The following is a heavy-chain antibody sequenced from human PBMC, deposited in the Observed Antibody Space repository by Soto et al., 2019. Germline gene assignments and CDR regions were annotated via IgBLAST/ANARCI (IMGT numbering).Heavy chain of an antibody. CDR3: ARDGDGRMTTNPYYYNGMDV. V-gene: IGHV4-59*01. Sequence: SETLSRSCTVSGGSLGSYYWSCIRQPPGKGLEWIGYGFYTGRDNYNASLKSRVSISLDTSNYQFSLKLSSVTAVDTAVYYCARDGDGRMTTNPYYYNGMDVWGQGNTVT. D-gene: IGHD4-4*01. J-gene: IGHJ6*02. CDR1: GGSLGSYY. CDR2: GFYTGRD.